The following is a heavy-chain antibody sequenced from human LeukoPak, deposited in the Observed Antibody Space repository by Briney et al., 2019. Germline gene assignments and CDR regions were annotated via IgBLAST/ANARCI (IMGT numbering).Heavy chain of an antibody. CDR1: GYTFTSYG. V-gene: IGHV1-18*01. J-gene: IGHJ4*02. D-gene: IGHD2-2*01. CDR2: ISAYNGNT. Sequence: ASVKVSCKASGYTFTSYGISWVRQAPGQGLEWMGWISAYNGNTNYAQKLQGRVTMTTDTSTSTAYMELRSLRSDDTAVYYCARLVVVVPAAMPAIFDYWGQGTLVTVSS. CDR3: ARLVVVVPAAMPAIFDY.